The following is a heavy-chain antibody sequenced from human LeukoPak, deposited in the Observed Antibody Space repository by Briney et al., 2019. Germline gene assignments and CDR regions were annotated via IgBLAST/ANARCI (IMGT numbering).Heavy chain of an antibody. D-gene: IGHD2-15*01. Sequence: ASVKASYKASGYTFTGYYMHWVRQAPGQGLEWMGWINPNSGGTNYAQKFQGRVTMTRDTSISTAYMELSRLRSDDTAVYYCARRRYCSGGSCYYFDYWGQGTLVTVSS. CDR1: GYTFTGYY. CDR3: ARRRYCSGGSCYYFDY. V-gene: IGHV1-2*02. J-gene: IGHJ4*02. CDR2: INPNSGGT.